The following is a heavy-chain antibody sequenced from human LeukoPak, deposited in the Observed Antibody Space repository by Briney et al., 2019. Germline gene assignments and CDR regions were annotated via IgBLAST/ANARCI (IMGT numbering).Heavy chain of an antibody. Sequence: GGSLRLSCAASGFTFSNYAMDWVRQAPGKGLEWVSDISGSGGSAYYADSVKGRFTISRDSSKNTLFLQMNRLRAEDTAVYYCAKDRCTNGVCYFDSWGQGTLVTVSS. J-gene: IGHJ4*02. CDR2: ISGSGGSA. D-gene: IGHD2-8*01. CDR1: GFTFSNYA. V-gene: IGHV3-23*01. CDR3: AKDRCTNGVCYFDS.